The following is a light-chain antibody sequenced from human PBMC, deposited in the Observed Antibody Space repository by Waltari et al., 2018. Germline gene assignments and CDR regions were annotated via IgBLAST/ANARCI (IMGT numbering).Light chain of an antibody. V-gene: IGLV2-11*01. J-gene: IGLJ2*01. CDR3: SSYAGSNTLL. Sequence: QAALTQPPSVSGSPGQSVPISCTGTSSDIGGYHYVHWYQQHPGKAPKLMIYDVSKRPSGVSDRFSGSKSGNTASLTISGLQAEDEADYYCSSYAGSNTLLFGGGTRLTVL. CDR1: SSDIGGYHY. CDR2: DVS.